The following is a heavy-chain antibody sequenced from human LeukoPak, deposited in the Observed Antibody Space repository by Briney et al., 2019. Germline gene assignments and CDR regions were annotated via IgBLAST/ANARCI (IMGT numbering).Heavy chain of an antibody. CDR3: AAPYYYDSSGYSYGAFDI. Sequence: GGSLRLSCAASGSTFSSYGMHWVRQAPGKGLEWVAFIRYDGSNKYYADSVKGRFTISRDNSKNTLYLQMNSLRAEDTAVYYCAAPYYYDSSGYSYGAFDIWGQGTMVTVSS. J-gene: IGHJ3*02. V-gene: IGHV3-30*02. D-gene: IGHD3-22*01. CDR2: IRYDGSNK. CDR1: GSTFSSYG.